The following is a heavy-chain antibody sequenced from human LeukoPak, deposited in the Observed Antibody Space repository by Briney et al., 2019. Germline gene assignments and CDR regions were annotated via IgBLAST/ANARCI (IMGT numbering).Heavy chain of an antibody. Sequence: ASVKVSCKASGGTFSRYAISWVRQAPGQGLEWMGGIIPIFGTANYAQKFQGRVTITADESTSTAYMELSSLRSEDTAVYYCARGRVMAGYCSGGSCYSGAYWGQGTLVTVYS. D-gene: IGHD2-15*01. CDR1: GGTFSRYA. CDR3: ARGRVMAGYCSGGSCYSGAY. J-gene: IGHJ4*02. CDR2: IIPIFGTA. V-gene: IGHV1-69*13.